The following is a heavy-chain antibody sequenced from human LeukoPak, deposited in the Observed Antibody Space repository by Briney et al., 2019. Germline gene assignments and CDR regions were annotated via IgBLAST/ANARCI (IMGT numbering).Heavy chain of an antibody. Sequence: PGGSLRLSCAASGFIFSSKWIHWVRQAPGKGLEWVSRIDNGGSYTSYADSVKGRFTISRDNAKNTLYLQTNSLRAEDTAVYYCARDLPISDSSGYYLDYWGQGTVVTVSS. V-gene: IGHV3-74*01. J-gene: IGHJ4*02. CDR1: GFIFSSKW. CDR2: IDNGGSYT. CDR3: ARDLPISDSSGYYLDY. D-gene: IGHD3-22*01.